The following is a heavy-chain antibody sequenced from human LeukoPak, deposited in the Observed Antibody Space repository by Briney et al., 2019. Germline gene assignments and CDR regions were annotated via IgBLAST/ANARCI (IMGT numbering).Heavy chain of an antibody. CDR1: GGSISSYY. CDR3: AGLYSGYEFDL. CDR2: ISYSGSA. D-gene: IGHD5-12*01. J-gene: IGHJ4*02. Sequence: SETLSLTCTVSGGSISSYYWSWIRQPPGKGLEWIGYISYSGSANYNPSLKSRVTISVDTSKNQFSLKLNSVTAADTAVYYCAGLYSGYEFDLWGQGTLVTVSS. V-gene: IGHV4-59*01.